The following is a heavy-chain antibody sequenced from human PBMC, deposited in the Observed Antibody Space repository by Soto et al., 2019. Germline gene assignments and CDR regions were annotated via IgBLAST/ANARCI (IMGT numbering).Heavy chain of an antibody. D-gene: IGHD1-26*01. CDR3: AREGGIESGSYYYYYGMDV. J-gene: IGHJ6*02. CDR1: GFTFSSYA. Sequence: QQSQTLSLTCAASGFTFSSYAMHWVRQAPGKGLEWVAVISYDGSNKYYADSVKGRFTISRDNSKNTLYLQMNSLRAEDTAVYYCAREGGIESGSYYYYYGMDVWGQGTTVTVSS. CDR2: ISYDGSNK. V-gene: IGHV3-30*04.